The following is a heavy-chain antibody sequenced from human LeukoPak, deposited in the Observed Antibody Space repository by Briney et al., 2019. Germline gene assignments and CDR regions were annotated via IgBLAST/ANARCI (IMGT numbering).Heavy chain of an antibody. CDR3: AKGFEQWLVRTIDY. V-gene: IGHV3-23*01. J-gene: IGHJ4*02. Sequence: GGSLRLSCAASGFTFRSYAMSWVRQAPGKGLEWVSAISGSGGSTYYADSVKGRFTISRDNSKNTLYLQMNSLRAEDTAVYYCAKGFEQWLVRTIDYWGQGTLVTVSS. D-gene: IGHD6-19*01. CDR2: ISGSGGST. CDR1: GFTFRSYA.